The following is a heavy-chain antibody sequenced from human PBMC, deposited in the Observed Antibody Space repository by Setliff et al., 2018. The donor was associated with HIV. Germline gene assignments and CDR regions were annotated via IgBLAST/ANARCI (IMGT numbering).Heavy chain of an antibody. CDR3: ARDGAYNIFTGLVAFDY. Sequence: LRLSCAASGFTFSDFSMSWIRQAPGKGLEWISYISSSDNTMYYADSVKGRFTISRDNAKNSLFLQLNSLRAEDAAVYYCARDGAYNIFTGLVAFDYWGQGTLVTVSS. V-gene: IGHV3-11*04. D-gene: IGHD3-9*01. CDR2: ISSSDNTM. J-gene: IGHJ4*02. CDR1: GFTFSDFS.